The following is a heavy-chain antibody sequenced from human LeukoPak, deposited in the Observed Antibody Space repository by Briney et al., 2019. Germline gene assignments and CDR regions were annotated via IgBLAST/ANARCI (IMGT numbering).Heavy chain of an antibody. CDR1: GFTFSSYS. Sequence: GGSLRLSCAASGFTFSSYSMNWVRQAPGKGLEWVPSISSSSSYIYYADSVKGRFTISRDNAKNSLYLQMNSLRAEDTAVYYCAREWQPGYMDVWGKGTTVTVSS. J-gene: IGHJ6*03. D-gene: IGHD5-12*01. V-gene: IGHV3-21*01. CDR2: ISSSSSYI. CDR3: AREWQPGYMDV.